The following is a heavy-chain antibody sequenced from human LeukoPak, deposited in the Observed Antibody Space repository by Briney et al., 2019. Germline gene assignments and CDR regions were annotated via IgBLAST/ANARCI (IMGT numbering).Heavy chain of an antibody. Sequence: ASVKVSCKASGYTFTSYDINWVRQATGQGLEWMGWMNPNSGNTGYAQKFQGRVTITRNTSISTAYMELSSLRSEDTAVYYCARAEYSSSWYVPGVGYYGMDVWGQGTTVTVSS. V-gene: IGHV1-8*03. J-gene: IGHJ6*02. D-gene: IGHD6-13*01. CDR2: MNPNSGNT. CDR3: ARAEYSSSWYVPGVGYYGMDV. CDR1: GYTFTSYD.